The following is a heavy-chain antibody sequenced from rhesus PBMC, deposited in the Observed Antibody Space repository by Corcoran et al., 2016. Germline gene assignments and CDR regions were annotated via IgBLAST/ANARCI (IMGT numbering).Heavy chain of an antibody. Sequence: EVQLVQSGAEVKKPGASVKISCKASGYTFTDYYLHWVRQAPGKGLEWMGRVAPEDAEAIHAQQFQDRVTITADTSTDTAYMELSSLRSEDTAVYYCATGYYGLDSWGQGVVVTVSS. CDR3: ATGYYGLDS. CDR2: VAPEDAEA. CDR1: GYTFTDYY. V-gene: IGHV1-111*02. J-gene: IGHJ6*01.